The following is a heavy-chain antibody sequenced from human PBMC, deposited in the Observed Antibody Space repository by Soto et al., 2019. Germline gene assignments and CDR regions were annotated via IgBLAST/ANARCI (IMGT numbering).Heavy chain of an antibody. CDR2: IYYSGST. CDR1: GGSISSSSYY. CDR3: ARQAYRSPADNWFDP. J-gene: IGHJ5*02. Sequence: PSDTLSLTCTVSGGSISSSSYYWGWIRQPPGKGLEWIGSIYYSGSTYYNPSLKSRVTISVDTSKNQFSLKLSSVTAADTAVYYCARQAYRSPADNWFDPWGQGTLVTVSS. V-gene: IGHV4-39*01.